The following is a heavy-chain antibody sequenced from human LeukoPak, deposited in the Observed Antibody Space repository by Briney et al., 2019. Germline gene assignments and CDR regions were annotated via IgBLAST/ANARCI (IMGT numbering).Heavy chain of an antibody. CDR2: IYYSGST. J-gene: IGHJ5*02. Sequence: PSETLSLTCTVSGGSISSSSYYWGWIRQPPGKGLEWIGSIYYSGSTYYNPSLKSRVTISVDTSKNQFSLKLSSVTAADTAVYYCARGGGRFERWLRDWFDPWGQGTLVTVSS. CDR3: ARGGGRFERWLRDWFDP. CDR1: GGSISSSSYY. D-gene: IGHD5-24*01. V-gene: IGHV4-39*01.